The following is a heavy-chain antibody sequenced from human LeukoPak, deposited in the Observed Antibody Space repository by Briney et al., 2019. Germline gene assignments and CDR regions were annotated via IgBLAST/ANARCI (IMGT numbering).Heavy chain of an antibody. D-gene: IGHD3-9*01. CDR3: ARDFDMGITPGDDFDF. CDR2: IKEDGTYM. Sequence: GGSLRLSCAASGFSFSKYWMHWVRRTPGEGLVWVSRIKEDGTYMSYADSVKGRFTISRDNARNAVFLQMNSLRAEDTAVYYCARDFDMGITPGDDFDFWGQGTLVTVSS. CDR1: GFSFSKYW. V-gene: IGHV3-74*01. J-gene: IGHJ4*02.